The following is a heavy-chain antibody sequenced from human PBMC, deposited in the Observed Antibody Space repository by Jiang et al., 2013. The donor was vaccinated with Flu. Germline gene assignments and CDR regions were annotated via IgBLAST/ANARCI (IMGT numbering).Heavy chain of an antibody. V-gene: IGHV1-46*01. CDR3: AREGSTTSSYLF. J-gene: IGHJ4*02. CDR2: LNPTGPTT. CDR1: GYFLTSYY. Sequence: SGAEVKKPGASVKVSCKASGYFLTSYYMHWVRQAPGQGLEWMGILNPTGPTTSYAQKFLDRVTMTMDTSTSIFYMELSSLRSEDTAIYFCAREGSTTSSYLFWGQGTLVTVSS. D-gene: IGHD2-2*01.